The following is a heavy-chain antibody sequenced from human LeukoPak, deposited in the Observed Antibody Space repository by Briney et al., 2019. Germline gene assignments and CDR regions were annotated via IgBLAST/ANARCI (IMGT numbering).Heavy chain of an antibody. CDR3: AREVVYSNPPDDY. D-gene: IGHD4-11*01. J-gene: IGHJ4*02. V-gene: IGHV3-21*01. CDR1: GFTFSSYT. CDR2: ISSSSDYI. Sequence: GGSLRLSCAASGFTFSSYTMNWVRQAPGKGLEWVSSISSSSDYIYYVDSLKGRFAISRDNAKNSLYLQMNSLRAEDTAVYYCAREVVYSNPPDDYWGQGTLVTVSS.